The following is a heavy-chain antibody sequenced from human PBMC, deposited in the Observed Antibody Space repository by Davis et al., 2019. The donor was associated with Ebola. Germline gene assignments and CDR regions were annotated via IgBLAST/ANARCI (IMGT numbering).Heavy chain of an antibody. CDR3: ARRGYCSGGSCYSYNWFDP. J-gene: IGHJ5*02. CDR1: GGTFISYA. CDR2: IIPIFGTA. V-gene: IGHV1-69*13. Sequence: SVKVSCKASGGTFISYAISWVRQPPGQGLEWMGGIIPIFGTANYAQKFQGRVTITADESTSTAYMELSSLRSEDTAVYYCARRGYCSGGSCYSYNWFDPWGQGTLVTVSS. D-gene: IGHD2-15*01.